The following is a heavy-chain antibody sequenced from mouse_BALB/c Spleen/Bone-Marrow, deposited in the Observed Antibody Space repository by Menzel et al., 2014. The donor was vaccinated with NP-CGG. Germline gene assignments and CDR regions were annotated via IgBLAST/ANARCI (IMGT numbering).Heavy chain of an antibody. CDR2: IYPGDGDT. CDR1: GYNFNNYW. D-gene: IGHD1-3*01. J-gene: IGHJ4*01. Sequence: QVQLQQSGAELARPGASVQQSCKASGYNFNNYWMQWIKQRPGQGLEWIGAIYPGDGDTRYTQKFKGKATLTADKSSSTAYMQLSSLASEGSAVYYFATDAKLSRAMDYWGQGASGPVSS. V-gene: IGHV1-87*01. CDR3: ATDAKLSRAMDY.